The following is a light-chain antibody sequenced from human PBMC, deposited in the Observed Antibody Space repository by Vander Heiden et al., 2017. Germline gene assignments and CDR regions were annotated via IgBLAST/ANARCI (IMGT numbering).Light chain of an antibody. J-gene: IGKJ3*01. V-gene: IGKV1-27*01. CDR3: QQTNYAPFA. CDR1: LVISSY. Sequence: DIQSTQSPSSLSASVGDRVTITCRVSLVISSYLNWYRQKPGKVPKLLIYSASNLRSGVPSRLSSSGSGTDVTLTISRLLPEDVASVYGQQTNYAPFAFGPGTKVDIK. CDR2: SAS.